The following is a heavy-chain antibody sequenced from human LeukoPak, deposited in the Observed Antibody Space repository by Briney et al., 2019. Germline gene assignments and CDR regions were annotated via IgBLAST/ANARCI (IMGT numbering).Heavy chain of an antibody. J-gene: IGHJ4*02. CDR3: ARVTRQLNWGDY. CDR2: INHSGST. V-gene: IGHV4-34*01. CDR1: GGSFSGYY. D-gene: IGHD3-16*01. Sequence: SETLSLTCAVYGGSFSGYYWSWIRQPPGKGLEWIGEINHSGSTNYNPSLKSRVTISVDTSKNQFSLKLSSVTAADTAVYYCARVTRQLNWGDYWGQGTLVTVSS.